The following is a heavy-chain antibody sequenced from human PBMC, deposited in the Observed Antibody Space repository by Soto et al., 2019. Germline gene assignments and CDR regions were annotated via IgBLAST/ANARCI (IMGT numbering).Heavy chain of an antibody. CDR3: AKDSQSVLVSAARVYGMDV. V-gene: IGHV3-23*01. CDR2: LSDNGGHP. CDR1: GFTFSSYA. J-gene: IGHJ6*01. Sequence: EVQLLESGGGLVQPGGSLRLSCAGSGFTFSSYAMTWVRQAPGKGLEWVSTLSDNGGHPYYADSVKGRFTISRDNSKNTLYLQMNSLRAEDTAVYYCAKDSQSVLVSAARVYGMDVWGQGPTVTVSS. D-gene: IGHD2-2*01.